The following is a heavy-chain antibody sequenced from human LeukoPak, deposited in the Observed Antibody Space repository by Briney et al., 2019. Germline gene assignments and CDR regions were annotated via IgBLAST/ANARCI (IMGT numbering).Heavy chain of an antibody. D-gene: IGHD2-15*01. Sequence: GGSLRLSCAASGFSFRSYEMKWVRQAPEKGLEWVSYISSTGSTIYYADSVKGRFTISRDNAKNSLYLQMNSLRAEDTAVYYCARDRRRSYCSGGSCNYYYYYMDVCGKGTTVTISS. V-gene: IGHV3-48*03. CDR3: ARDRRRSYCSGGSCNYYYYYMDV. CDR1: GFSFRSYE. CDR2: ISSTGSTI. J-gene: IGHJ6*03.